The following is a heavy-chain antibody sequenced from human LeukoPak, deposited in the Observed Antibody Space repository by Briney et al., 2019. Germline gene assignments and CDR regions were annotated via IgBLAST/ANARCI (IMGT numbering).Heavy chain of an antibody. D-gene: IGHD2-2*01. CDR3: AKHWSYCSTTSCFFNYYYYYMDV. J-gene: IGHJ6*03. CDR2: VSGADGTT. Sequence: PGGSLRLSCAASGFTFSAYGRRWVRRSPRRGREGVSGVSGADGTTYYGDSVKGRFTISRDNSKSTLYLQMNNLRAEDTAVYYCAKHWSYCSTTSCFFNYYYYYMDVWGKGTTVTVSS. V-gene: IGHV3-23*01. CDR1: GFTFSAYG.